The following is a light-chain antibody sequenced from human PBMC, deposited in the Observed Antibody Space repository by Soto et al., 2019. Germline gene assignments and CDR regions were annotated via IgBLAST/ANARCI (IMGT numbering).Light chain of an antibody. V-gene: IGKV3-15*01. CDR2: DAS. J-gene: IGKJ5*01. CDR1: QSVSSH. Sequence: EIVMTQSPATLSVSPGEGATVSFRASQSVSSHLAWYQHKPGQAPRLLFYDASTRATGIPARFSGSGSETEFTLTISSLQSEDFAVYYCQHYHGWPITFGQGTRLEIK. CDR3: QHYHGWPIT.